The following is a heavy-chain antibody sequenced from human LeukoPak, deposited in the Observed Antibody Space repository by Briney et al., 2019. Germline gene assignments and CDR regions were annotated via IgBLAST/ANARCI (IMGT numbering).Heavy chain of an antibody. Sequence: ASVKVSCKVSGYTLTELSMHWVRQAPGKGLEWMGGFDPEDGETIYAQKFQGRVTITADESTSTAYMELSSLRSEDTAVYYCARPAAIFGVVIANYYYYGMDVWGQGTTVTVSS. CDR2: FDPEDGET. D-gene: IGHD3-3*01. CDR1: GYTLTELS. J-gene: IGHJ6*02. CDR3: ARPAAIFGVVIANYYYYGMDV. V-gene: IGHV1-24*01.